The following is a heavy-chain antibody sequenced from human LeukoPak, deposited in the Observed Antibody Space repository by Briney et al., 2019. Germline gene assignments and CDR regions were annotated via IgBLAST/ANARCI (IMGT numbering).Heavy chain of an antibody. V-gene: IGHV3-23*01. Sequence: GGSLRLSCAASGFTFSSYAMSWVRQAPGKGLEWVSAISGSGGSTYYADSVKGRFTISRHNSKNTLYLQMNSLRAEDTAVYYGAKTYSGYDFTFFGVIYYFDYWGQGTLVTVSS. J-gene: IGHJ4*02. CDR3: AKTYSGYDFTFFGVIYYFDY. CDR1: GFTFSSYA. D-gene: IGHD5-12*01. CDR2: ISGSGGST.